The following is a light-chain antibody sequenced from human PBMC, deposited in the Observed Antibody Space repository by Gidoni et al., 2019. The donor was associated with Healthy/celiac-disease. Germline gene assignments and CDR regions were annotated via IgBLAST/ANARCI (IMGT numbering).Light chain of an antibody. CDR1: SSDVGGYNY. CDR2: DVS. Sequence: QSALTQPASVPRSPGQSFTISCTGTSSDVGGYNYVSWYQQHPGKAPKLMIYDVSNRPSGVSNRFSGSKSGNTASLTISGLQAEDEADYYCSSYTSSSTLVVFGGGTKLTVL. CDR3: SSYTSSSTLVV. V-gene: IGLV2-14*03. J-gene: IGLJ2*01.